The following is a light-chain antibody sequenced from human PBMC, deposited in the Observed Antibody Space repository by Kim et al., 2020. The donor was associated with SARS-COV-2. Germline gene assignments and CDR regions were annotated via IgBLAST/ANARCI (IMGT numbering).Light chain of an antibody. CDR1: IGNSTYA. V-gene: IGLV4-69*01. CDR2: VKSDGSH. Sequence: ASAKVTCTLTIGNSTYAIAWHQQQPEKGPRYLMKVKSDGSHTKGDGIPDRFSGSSSGAERYLSISSLQPEDEADYYCQTWGSGVRVFGGGTQLTVL. CDR3: QTWGSGVRV. J-gene: IGLJ3*02.